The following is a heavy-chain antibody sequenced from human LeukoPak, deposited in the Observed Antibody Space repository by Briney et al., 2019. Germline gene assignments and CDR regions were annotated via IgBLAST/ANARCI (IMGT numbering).Heavy chain of an antibody. D-gene: IGHD2-2*01. J-gene: IGHJ4*02. Sequence: GGSLRLSCAASGFTFSSYSMNWVRQAPGKGLEWVSSISSSSSYIYYADSVKGRFTIYRDNAKKSLYLQMTSVSAEDTAVYYCARGLFRFCSSSSTSCLSPFDYWGQGTLVTVSS. CDR1: GFTFSSYS. CDR3: ARGLFRFCSSSSTSCLSPFDY. CDR2: ISSSSSYI. V-gene: IGHV3-21*01.